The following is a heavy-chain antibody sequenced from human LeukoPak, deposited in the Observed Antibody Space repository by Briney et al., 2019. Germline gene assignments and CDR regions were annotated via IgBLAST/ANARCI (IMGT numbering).Heavy chain of an antibody. CDR3: ARRPIRTSATYFFDY. CDR2: IYYSGST. J-gene: IGHJ4*02. V-gene: IGHV4-39*01. D-gene: IGHD2-8*02. Sequence: PSETLSLTCTVSGGSISSSSYYWDRIRQPPGKGLEWIGSIYYSGSTYYNPSLKSRVTISVDTSKNQFSLKLTSVTAADTAVYYCARRPIRTSATYFFDYWGQGTLVTVSS. CDR1: GGSISSSSYY.